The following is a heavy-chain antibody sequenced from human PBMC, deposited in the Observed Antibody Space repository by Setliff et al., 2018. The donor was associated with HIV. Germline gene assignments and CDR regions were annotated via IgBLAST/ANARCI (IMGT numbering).Heavy chain of an antibody. J-gene: IGHJ4*02. CDR3: ATLARFAPDY. V-gene: IGHV3-33*08. Sequence: GGSLRLSCAASGFSFSYYWMHWVRQAPGKGLEWVALIWIDGNRKEYADSVKGRFTISRDNSKNTVYLQMSTLRAEDTAIYSCATLARFAPDYWSQGTQVTVSS. CDR2: IWIDGNRK. CDR1: GFSFSYYW.